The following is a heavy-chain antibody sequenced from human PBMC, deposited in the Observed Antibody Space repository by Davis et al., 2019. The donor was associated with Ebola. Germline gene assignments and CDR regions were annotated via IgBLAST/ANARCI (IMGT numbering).Heavy chain of an antibody. CDR1: GDSVSSAG. J-gene: IGHJ6*03. CDR2: TYYKSKWYT. D-gene: IGHD5-18*01. Sequence: SETMSLTCAISGDSVSSAGWNWIRQAPSRGLEWLGRTYYKSKWYTDYAVDMKRRRSINVDTSKNQFSLQFNSVTPEDTAVYYCARGWLRGGMDVWGEGTTVTV. CDR3: ARGWLRGGMDV. V-gene: IGHV6-1*01.